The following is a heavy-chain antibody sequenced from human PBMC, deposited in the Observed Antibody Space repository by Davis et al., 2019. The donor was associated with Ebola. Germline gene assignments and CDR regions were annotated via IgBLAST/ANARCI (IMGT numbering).Heavy chain of an antibody. V-gene: IGHV3-23*01. CDR2: ISGSGGST. J-gene: IGHJ6*02. Sequence: GESLKISCAASGFTFDDYAMSWVRQAPGKGLEWVSAISGSGGSTYYADSVKGRFTISRDNSKNTLYLQMNSLRAEDTAVYYCARDPVLRFPHGYYYYYGMDVWGQGTTVTVSS. D-gene: IGHD3-3*01. CDR1: GFTFDDYA. CDR3: ARDPVLRFPHGYYYYYGMDV.